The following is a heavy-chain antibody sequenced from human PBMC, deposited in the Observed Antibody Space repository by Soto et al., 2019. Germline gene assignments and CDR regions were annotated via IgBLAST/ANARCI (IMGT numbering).Heavy chain of an antibody. CDR1: GGSISSGDYY. J-gene: IGHJ6*02. Sequence: SETLSLSCTVSGGSISSGDYYWSWIRQPPGKGLEWIGYIYYSGSTYYNPSLKSRVTISVDTSKNQFSLKLSSVTAADTAVYYCARDKAVVRGVIYYYGMDVWGQGTTVTVSS. CDR2: IYYSGST. CDR3: ARDKAVVRGVIYYYGMDV. V-gene: IGHV4-30-4*01. D-gene: IGHD3-10*01.